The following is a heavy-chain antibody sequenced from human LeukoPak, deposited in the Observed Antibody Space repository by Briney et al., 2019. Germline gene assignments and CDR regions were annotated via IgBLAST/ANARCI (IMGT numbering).Heavy chain of an antibody. J-gene: IGHJ5*02. CDR3: AGRVTMVRGVKNWFDP. CDR1: GGSISSGGYS. Sequence: PSHTLSLTCAVSGGSISSGGYSWSWIRQPPGKGLEWIGYIYHSGSTYYNPSLKSRVTISVDRAKNQFSLKLSSVTAADTAVYYCAGRVTMVRGVKNWFDPCGQGTLVSDCS. CDR2: IYHSGST. D-gene: IGHD3-10*01. V-gene: IGHV4-30-2*01.